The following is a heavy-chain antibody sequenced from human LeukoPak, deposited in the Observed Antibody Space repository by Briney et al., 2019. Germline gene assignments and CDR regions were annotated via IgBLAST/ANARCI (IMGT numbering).Heavy chain of an antibody. V-gene: IGHV1-69*13. D-gene: IGHD3-22*01. CDR3: ARDSGYDSSAPRY. Sequence: GASVTVSCTASGGTFSSYAISWVRQAPGQGLEWMGGIIPIFGTANYAQKFQGRVTITADESTSTAYMALSSLRSEDTAVYYCARDSGYDSSAPRYWGQGTLVTVSS. CDR1: GGTFSSYA. CDR2: IIPIFGTA. J-gene: IGHJ4*02.